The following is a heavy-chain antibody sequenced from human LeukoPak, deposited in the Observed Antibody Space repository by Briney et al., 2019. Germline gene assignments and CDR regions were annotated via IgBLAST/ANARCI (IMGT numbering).Heavy chain of an antibody. J-gene: IGHJ5*02. CDR2: INHSEST. CDR3: ARLEMATIRRWFDP. Sequence: PSETLSLTCAVYGGSFSGYYWSWIRQPPGKGLEWIGEINHSESTNYNPSLKSRVTISVDTSKNQFSLKLSSVTAADTAVYYCARLEMATIRRWFDPWGQGTLVTVSP. CDR1: GGSFSGYY. D-gene: IGHD5-24*01. V-gene: IGHV4-34*01.